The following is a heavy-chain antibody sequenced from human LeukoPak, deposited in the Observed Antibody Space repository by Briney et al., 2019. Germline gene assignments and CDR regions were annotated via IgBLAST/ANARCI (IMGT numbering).Heavy chain of an antibody. J-gene: IGHJ4*02. Sequence: PLETLSLTFTVSGDSISSGSYYWSWIRQPAGKGLEWIGRIYTSGSTNYNPSLKSRVTISVDTSKNQFSLKLSSVTAADTAVYYCARGEGRSSTSLGYWGQGTLVTVSS. CDR1: GDSISSGSYY. V-gene: IGHV4-61*02. CDR3: ARGEGRSSTSLGY. D-gene: IGHD2-2*01. CDR2: IYTSGST.